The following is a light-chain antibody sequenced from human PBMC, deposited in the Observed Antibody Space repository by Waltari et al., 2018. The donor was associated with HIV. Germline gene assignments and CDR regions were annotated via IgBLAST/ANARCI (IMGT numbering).Light chain of an antibody. V-gene: IGLV1-44*01. J-gene: IGLJ1*01. CDR3: ATWDDSLNGYV. CDR2: NNN. CDR1: SSNIGSNT. Sequence: QSVLTQPPSASGTPGQRVTISCSGSSSNIGSNTVDWYQHLPRAAPKLRIYNNNQRPSGVPDRFSGSKSGTSASLAISGLQSEDEADYYCATWDDSLNGYVFGTGTKVTVL.